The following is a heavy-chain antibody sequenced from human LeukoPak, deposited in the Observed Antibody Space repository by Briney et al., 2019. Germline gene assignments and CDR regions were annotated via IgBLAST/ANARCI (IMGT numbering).Heavy chain of an antibody. CDR3: ARSLSGYSFDY. V-gene: IGHV1-69*05. D-gene: IGHD3-22*01. J-gene: IGHJ4*02. CDR2: IIPIFGTA. Sequence: SVKVSCKASGGTFSSYAISWVRQAPGQGLEWMGRIIPIFGTANYAQKFQGRVTLTTDESTSTAYMELSSLRSEDTAVYYCARSLSGYSFDYWGQGTLVTVSS. CDR1: GGTFSSYA.